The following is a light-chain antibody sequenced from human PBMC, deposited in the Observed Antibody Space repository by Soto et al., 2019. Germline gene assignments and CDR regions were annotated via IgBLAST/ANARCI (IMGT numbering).Light chain of an antibody. CDR2: GNN. J-gene: IGLJ2*01. CDR3: QSYDNSLSGSRV. Sequence: QSVLTQPPSVSGAPGQRVTISFTGSSSNIGAGYDVHWYQQLPGTAPKLLIYGNNNRPSGVPDRFSGSKSGPSASLAITGLQAEDEADYYCQSYDNSLSGSRVFGGGTKLTVL. CDR1: SSNIGAGYD. V-gene: IGLV1-40*01.